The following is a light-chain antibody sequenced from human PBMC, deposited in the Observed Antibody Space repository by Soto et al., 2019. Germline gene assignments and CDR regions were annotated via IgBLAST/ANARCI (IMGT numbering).Light chain of an antibody. J-gene: IGKJ1*01. CDR3: EQYYSYPPT. V-gene: IGKV1-8*01. CDR1: QGISSY. CDR2: AAS. Sequence: AIRMTQSPSSFSASTGDRVTITCRASQGISSYLAWYQQKPWKAPKRLIYAASTLQSGVQSRFSVSGSGTDFTLTISCLQSEYLATDDCEQYYSYPPTFGQGNKVEIK.